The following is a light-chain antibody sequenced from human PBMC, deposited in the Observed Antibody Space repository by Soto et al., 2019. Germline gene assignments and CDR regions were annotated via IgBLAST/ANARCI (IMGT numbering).Light chain of an antibody. CDR1: QGISSW. CDR3: KQPPVFPLP. J-gene: IGKJ4*01. CDR2: AAS. V-gene: IGKV1-12*01. Sequence: DIQMTQSPSFVSASVGDRVTITCRASQGISSWLAWYQHKPGRAPKLLIHAASSLESGVPSRFSGSGSGTDFTLTISSRQPEDLATSYCKQPPVFPLPSAGGTKVEIK.